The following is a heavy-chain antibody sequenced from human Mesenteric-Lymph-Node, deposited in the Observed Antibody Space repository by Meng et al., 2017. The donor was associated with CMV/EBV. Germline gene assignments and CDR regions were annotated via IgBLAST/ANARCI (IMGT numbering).Heavy chain of an antibody. D-gene: IGHD3-10*01. CDR2: INAGNGYT. CDR1: AYTFTTYA. Sequence: SAYTFTTYAISWVRQAPGQGLEWMGWINAGNGYTKDSQKLQGRVTITRDTSASTAYMELSSLRSEDTAVYYCASLDMVRGSIGWFDSWGQGTLVTVSS. V-gene: IGHV1-3*01. CDR3: ASLDMVRGSIGWFDS. J-gene: IGHJ5*01.